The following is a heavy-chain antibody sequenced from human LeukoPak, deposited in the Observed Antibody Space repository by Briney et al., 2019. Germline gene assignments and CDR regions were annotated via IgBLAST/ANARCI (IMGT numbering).Heavy chain of an antibody. CDR2: IKSDGSST. V-gene: IGHV3-74*01. D-gene: IGHD6-13*01. CDR3: ARGGDTSNWYPGYFDY. CDR1: GFTFSNYW. Sequence: GGSLRLSCAASGFTFSNYWMHWVRQAPGKGPVWVSRIKSDGSSTRFAHSVQGRFTISRDNGKNTVYLQMNSLRAEDTAVYYCARGGDTSNWYPGYFDYWGQGALVTVSS. J-gene: IGHJ4*02.